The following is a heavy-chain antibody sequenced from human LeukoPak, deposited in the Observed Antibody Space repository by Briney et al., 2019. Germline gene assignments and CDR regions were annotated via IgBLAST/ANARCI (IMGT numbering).Heavy chain of an antibody. CDR2: IYPGDSDT. Sequence: GESLKISCKGSGYSFTSYWIGWVRQMPGKGLEWMGIIYPGDSDTRYRPSFQGQVTISADNSISTAYLQWSSLKASDTAKYYCARPRRDGYNNWYFDLWGRGTLVTVSS. D-gene: IGHD5-24*01. J-gene: IGHJ2*01. CDR1: GYSFTSYW. CDR3: ARPRRDGYNNWYFDL. V-gene: IGHV5-51*01.